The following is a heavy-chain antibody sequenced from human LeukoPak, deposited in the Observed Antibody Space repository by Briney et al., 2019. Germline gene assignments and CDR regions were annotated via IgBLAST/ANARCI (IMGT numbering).Heavy chain of an antibody. D-gene: IGHD3-3*01. CDR1: GFTFDDYA. CDR2: TSGDGGST. J-gene: IGHJ4*02. CDR3: AKGIVYYDFWSGFSPPEYYFDY. Sequence: GGSLRLSCAASGFTFDDYAMHWVRHAPGKGLEWVSLTSGDGGSTYYADSVKGRFTISRDNSKNSLYLQMNSLRTEDTALYYCAKGIVYYDFWSGFSPPEYYFDYWGQGTLVTVSS. V-gene: IGHV3-43*02.